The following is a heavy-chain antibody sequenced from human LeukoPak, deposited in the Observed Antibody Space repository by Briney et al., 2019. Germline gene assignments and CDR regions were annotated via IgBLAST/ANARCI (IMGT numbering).Heavy chain of an antibody. Sequence: GGSLRLSCAASGFIASSHFMSWVRQAPGKGLEWVSVIYVDGSTYYADTVKGRFTISRDNSKNTLFLQMNSLRADDTAVYYCARSSSGWHDYWGQGTLVNVSS. D-gene: IGHD6-19*01. CDR2: IYVDGST. CDR3: ARSSSGWHDY. J-gene: IGHJ4*02. V-gene: IGHV3-53*01. CDR1: GFIASSHF.